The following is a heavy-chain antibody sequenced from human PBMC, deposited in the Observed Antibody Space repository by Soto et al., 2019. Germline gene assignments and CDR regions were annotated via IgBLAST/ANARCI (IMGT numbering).Heavy chain of an antibody. J-gene: IGHJ1*01. CDR2: ISTYNGNT. CDR3: ARTCSDSGGCFVRH. CDR1: GYTFTSYG. V-gene: IGHV1-18*01. Sequence: QVQLVQSGAEVKKPGASVKVSCKASGYTFTSYGISWVRQAPGQGLEWMGWISTYNGNTAYAQKLQGRVTMTTDTSTHTDYMELRSLRSDDTAGYYCARTCSDSGGCFVRHWGQGTLVTVSS. D-gene: IGHD6-19*01.